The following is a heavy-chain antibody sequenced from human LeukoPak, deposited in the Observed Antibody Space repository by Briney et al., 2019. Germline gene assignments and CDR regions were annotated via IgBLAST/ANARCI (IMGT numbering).Heavy chain of an antibody. D-gene: IGHD3-22*01. CDR1: GGTFSSNA. Sequence: SVKVSCKASGGTFSSNAISWVRQAPGQGLEWMGRIIPILGIANYAQKFQGRVTITADKSTSTAYMELSSLRSEDTAVYYCARLNYYDSSGPTRTNAFDIWGQGTMVTVSS. CDR3: ARLNYYDSSGPTRTNAFDI. CDR2: IIPILGIA. V-gene: IGHV1-69*04. J-gene: IGHJ3*02.